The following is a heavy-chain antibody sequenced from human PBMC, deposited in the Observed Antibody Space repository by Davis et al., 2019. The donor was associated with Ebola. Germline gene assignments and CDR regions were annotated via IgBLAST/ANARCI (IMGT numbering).Heavy chain of an antibody. J-gene: IGHJ4*02. D-gene: IGHD3-22*01. Sequence: ASVKVSCKASGYTFTSYYMHWVRQAPGQGLEWMGIINPSGGSTSYAQKFQGRVTMTRDTSTSTVYMELSSLRSEDTAVYYCARDLGPHYYDNSGYSYWGQGTLVTVSS. CDR2: INPSGGST. CDR1: GYTFTSYY. V-gene: IGHV1-46*01. CDR3: ARDLGPHYYDNSGYSY.